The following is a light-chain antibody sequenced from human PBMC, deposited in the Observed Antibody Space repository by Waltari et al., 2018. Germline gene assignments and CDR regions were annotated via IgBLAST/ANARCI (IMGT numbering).Light chain of an antibody. V-gene: IGLV2-14*03. CDR3: SSFTSSTTGI. CDR1: SSDSGGYNY. CDR2: DVT. Sequence: SALTQPDSVSGSPGQSITISCSGISSDSGGYNYVSWYQQHPGEAPKVIIYDVTNLPAGVSNRFSGTKSGSSASLTISGLQPEDEADYYCSSFTSSTTGIFGGGTKLTVL. J-gene: IGLJ2*01.